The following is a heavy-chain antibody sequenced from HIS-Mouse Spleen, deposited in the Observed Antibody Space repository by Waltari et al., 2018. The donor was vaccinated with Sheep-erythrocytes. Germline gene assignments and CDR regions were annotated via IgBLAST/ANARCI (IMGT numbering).Heavy chain of an antibody. Sequence: GGSISSYYWSWIRQPPGKGLEWIGYIYYSGSTNYNPSLKSRVTISVDTSKNQFSLKLSSVTAADTAVYYCARHGSSWYYFDYWGQGTLVTVSS. V-gene: IGHV4-59*08. D-gene: IGHD6-13*01. J-gene: IGHJ4*02. CDR3: ARHGSSWYYFDY. CDR2: IYYSGST. CDR1: GGSISSYY.